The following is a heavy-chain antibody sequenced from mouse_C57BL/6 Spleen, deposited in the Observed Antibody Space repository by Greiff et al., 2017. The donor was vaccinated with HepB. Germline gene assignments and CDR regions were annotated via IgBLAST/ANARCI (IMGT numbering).Heavy chain of an antibody. V-gene: IGHV14-3*01. Sequence: VQLQQSVAELVRPGASVKLSCTASGFNIKNTYMPWVKQRPEQGLEWIGRIDPANGNTKYAPKFQGKATITSDTSSNTAYLQLSSLTSEDTAIYYCAIMDYWGQGTSVTVSP. J-gene: IGHJ4*01. CDR1: GFNIKNTY. CDR3: AIMDY. CDR2: IDPANGNT.